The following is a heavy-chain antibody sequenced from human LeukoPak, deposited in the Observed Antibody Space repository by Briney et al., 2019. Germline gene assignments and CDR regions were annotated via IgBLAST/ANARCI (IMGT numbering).Heavy chain of an antibody. CDR2: ISGSGVDT. CDR3: ASGTYRLGDY. CDR1: GLSFSTYA. V-gene: IGHV3-23*01. Sequence: PGGSLRLSCAASGLSFSTYAMNWVRQAPGKGLEWVAGISGSGVDTHYAGSVNGRFRISRDNSANTLYLQMNSLREEDTALYYCASGTYRLGDYWGQGTQVAVSP. J-gene: IGHJ4*02. D-gene: IGHD3-10*01.